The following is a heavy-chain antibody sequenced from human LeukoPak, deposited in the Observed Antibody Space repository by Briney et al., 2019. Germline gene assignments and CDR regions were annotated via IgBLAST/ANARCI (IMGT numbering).Heavy chain of an antibody. Sequence: SETLSLTCAVYGGSFSGYYWSWIRQPPGKGLEWIGEINHGGSTNYNPSLKSRVTMSVDTSKNQFSLKLSSVTAADTAVYYCARDSGYSSGWPLYWGQGTLVTVSS. CDR1: GGSFSGYY. CDR3: ARDSGYSSGWPLY. CDR2: INHGGST. J-gene: IGHJ4*02. V-gene: IGHV4-34*01. D-gene: IGHD6-19*01.